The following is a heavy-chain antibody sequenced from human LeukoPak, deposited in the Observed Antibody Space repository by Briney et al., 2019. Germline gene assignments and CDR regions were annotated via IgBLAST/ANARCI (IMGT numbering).Heavy chain of an antibody. Sequence: SVKVSCKASGGTFSSYAINWVRQAPGQGLEWMGRIIPILGIANYAQKFQGRVTITADKSTSTAYMELSSLRSEDTAVYYCASFEGDYYYYGMDVWGQGTTVTVSS. CDR3: ASFEGDYYYYGMDV. J-gene: IGHJ6*02. V-gene: IGHV1-69*04. CDR1: GGTFSSYA. CDR2: IIPILGIA. D-gene: IGHD2-21*01.